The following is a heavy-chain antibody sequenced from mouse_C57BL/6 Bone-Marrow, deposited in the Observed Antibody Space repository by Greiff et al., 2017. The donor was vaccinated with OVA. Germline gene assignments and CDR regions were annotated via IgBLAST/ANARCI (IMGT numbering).Heavy chain of an antibody. V-gene: IGHV1-82*01. CDR3: VRHYYGSSPWFAY. Sequence: QVQLKQSGPELVKPGASVKISCKASGYAFSSSWMNWVKQRPGKGLEWIGRIYPGDGDTNYNGKFKGKATLTADKSSSTAYMQLSSLTSEESSVYFGVRHYYGSSPWFAYWGQGTLVTVSA. J-gene: IGHJ3*01. D-gene: IGHD1-1*01. CDR2: IYPGDGDT. CDR1: GYAFSSSW.